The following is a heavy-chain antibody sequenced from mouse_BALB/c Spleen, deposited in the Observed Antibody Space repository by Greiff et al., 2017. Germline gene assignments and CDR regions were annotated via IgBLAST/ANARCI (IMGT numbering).Heavy chain of an antibody. CDR3: ARYYAPYYFDY. D-gene: IGHD1-1*01. CDR2: IYPGSGNT. CDR1: GYAFTNYW. V-gene: IGHV1-63*01. J-gene: IGHJ2*01. Sequence: VQLQQSGAELVRPGTSVKISCKASGYAFTNYWLGWVKQRPGHGLEWIGDIYPGSGNTYYNEKFKGKATLTADKSSSTAYMQLSSLTSEDSAVYFCARYYAPYYFDYWGQGTTLTVSS.